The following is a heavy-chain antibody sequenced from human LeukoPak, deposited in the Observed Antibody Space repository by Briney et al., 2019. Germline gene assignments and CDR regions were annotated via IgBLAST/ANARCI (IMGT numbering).Heavy chain of an antibody. CDR1: GFTFSSYA. J-gene: IGHJ4*02. V-gene: IGHV3-30-3*01. CDR2: ISYDGSNK. CDR3: ARDKGIAAAGPFDY. D-gene: IGHD6-13*01. Sequence: PGGSLRLSCAASGFTFSSYAMHWVRQAPGKGLEWVAVISYDGSNKYYADSVKGRFTISRGNSKNTLYLQMNSLRAEDTAVYYCARDKGIAAAGPFDYWGQGTLVTVSS.